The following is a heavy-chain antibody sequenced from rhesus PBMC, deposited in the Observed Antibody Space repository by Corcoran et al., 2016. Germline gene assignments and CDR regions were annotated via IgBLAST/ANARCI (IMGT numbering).Heavy chain of an antibody. V-gene: IGHV4-65*01. CDR1: GGSVSSSNW. J-gene: IGHJ4*01. Sequence: QVQLQESGPGLVKPSETLSLTCAVSGGSVSSSNWWSLIRQPPGKGLVWIVYISGSSGRTYYNPSLKIRVTIATDTSKNQFSLKLSSVTAADTAVYYCARRKVLFDYWGQGVLVTVSS. CDR3: ARRKVLFDY. CDR2: ISGSSGRT.